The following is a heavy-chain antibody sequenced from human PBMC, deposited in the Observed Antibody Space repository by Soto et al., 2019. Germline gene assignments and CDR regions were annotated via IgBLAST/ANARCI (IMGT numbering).Heavy chain of an antibody. Sequence: GGSLRLSCSASGFTFSSYAMHWVRQAPGKGLEYVSAISSNGGSTYYADSVRGRFTVSRDNAKNTLYLHMHSLRAEDTAVYYCARGGYSTGRAASDYWGQGTLVTVSS. CDR1: GFTFSSYA. CDR3: ARGGYSTGRAASDY. J-gene: IGHJ4*02. CDR2: ISSNGGST. D-gene: IGHD6-19*01. V-gene: IGHV3-64*04.